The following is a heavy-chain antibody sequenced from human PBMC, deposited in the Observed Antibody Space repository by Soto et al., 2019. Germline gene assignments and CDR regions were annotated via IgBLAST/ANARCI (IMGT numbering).Heavy chain of an antibody. Sequence: SETLSLTCTVSGGSMSSYYWSWIRQSPGKGLAWIGNIYYSGTTYYNPSLRSRVTISEDTSKNQFSLKVGSATAADTAVYYCARHWLLPVAGYYFDYWSQGTLVTVSS. J-gene: IGHJ4*02. V-gene: IGHV4-59*04. CDR1: GGSMSSYY. CDR2: IYYSGTT. D-gene: IGHD6-19*01. CDR3: ARHWLLPVAGYYFDY.